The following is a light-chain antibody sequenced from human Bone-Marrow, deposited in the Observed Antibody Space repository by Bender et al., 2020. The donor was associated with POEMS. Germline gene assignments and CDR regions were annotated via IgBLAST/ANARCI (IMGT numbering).Light chain of an antibody. V-gene: IGLV2-8*01. CDR3: QSYDNSLGGWV. J-gene: IGLJ3*02. CDR2: EVR. CDR1: SSDIGAYDY. Sequence: QSALTQPPSASGSPGQSVTISCTGTSSDIGAYDYVSWYQQHLGKAPKLIIFEVRQRPSGVPDRFSGSKSGTSASLAITGLQAEDEGDYYCQSYDNSLGGWVFGGGTKLTVL.